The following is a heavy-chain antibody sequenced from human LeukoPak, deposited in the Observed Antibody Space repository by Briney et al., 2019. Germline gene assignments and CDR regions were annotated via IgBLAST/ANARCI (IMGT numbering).Heavy chain of an antibody. CDR1: GFIFSSHG. J-gene: IGHJ4*02. D-gene: IGHD6-19*01. CDR2: VTLRSAT. Sequence: GGSLRLSCVASGFIFSSHGMSWVRQAPGKGLEWVSTVTLRSATHYTDSVKGRFITSRDSSKNTLFLQMNSLRAEDTALYYCTTTRPYGTTWAGAFEDWGQGTPVTVSS. V-gene: IGHV3-23*01. CDR3: TTTRPYGTTWAGAFED.